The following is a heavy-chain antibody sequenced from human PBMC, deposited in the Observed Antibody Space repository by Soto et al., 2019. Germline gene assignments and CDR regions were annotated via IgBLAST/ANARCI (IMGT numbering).Heavy chain of an antibody. CDR1: GYTFTSYA. V-gene: IGHV1-3*01. D-gene: IGHD6-13*01. Sequence: QVQLVQSGAEVKKPGASVKVSCKASGYTFTSYAMHWVRQAPGQRLEWMGWINAGNGNTKYSQKFQGRVTITRDTSASTAYMELSSLRSEATAVYYCARGGDKEQLVPNYWGQGTLVTVSS. CDR3: ARGGDKEQLVPNY. J-gene: IGHJ4*02. CDR2: INAGNGNT.